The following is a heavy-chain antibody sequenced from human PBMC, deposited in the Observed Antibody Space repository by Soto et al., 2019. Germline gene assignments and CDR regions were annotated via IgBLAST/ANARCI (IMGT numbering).Heavy chain of an antibody. V-gene: IGHV1-69*13. CDR1: GGTFSSYA. CDR3: ARDFRYCGGDCPFDY. Sequence: SVKVSCKASGGTFSSYAISWVRQAPGQGLEWMGGIIPIFGTANYAQKFQGRVTITADESTSTAYMELSSLRSEDTAVYYCARDFRYCGGDCPFDYWGQGTLVTVSS. D-gene: IGHD2-21*02. J-gene: IGHJ4*02. CDR2: IIPIFGTA.